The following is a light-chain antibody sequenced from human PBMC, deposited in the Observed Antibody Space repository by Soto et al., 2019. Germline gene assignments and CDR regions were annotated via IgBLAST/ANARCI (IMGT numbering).Light chain of an antibody. CDR1: HDVSRN. J-gene: IGKJ4*01. CDR3: QHYNSMLS. CDR2: DAS. V-gene: IGKV1-33*01. Sequence: EIPLTQSPSSLSASVGDRVTIACPSRHDVSRNLNWFQQKPGEAPKLLIYDASNLERGVPSGFSGSGSGTDFAHTISSLQPEDVATYYCQHYNSMLSFGGGPEVEMK.